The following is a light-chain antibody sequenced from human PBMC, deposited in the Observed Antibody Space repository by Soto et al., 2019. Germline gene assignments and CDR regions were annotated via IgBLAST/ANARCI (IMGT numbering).Light chain of an antibody. CDR1: SGHSSYA. V-gene: IGLV4-69*01. Sequence: QPVLTQSPSASASLGASVKLTCTLSSGHSSYAIAWHQQQPEKGPRYLMKLNSDGSHSKGDGIPDRFSGSSSGAERYLTIPSRPAEDGADYFCQTWGTGIQVFGGGTKLTVL. CDR3: QTWGTGIQV. CDR2: LNSDGSH. J-gene: IGLJ2*01.